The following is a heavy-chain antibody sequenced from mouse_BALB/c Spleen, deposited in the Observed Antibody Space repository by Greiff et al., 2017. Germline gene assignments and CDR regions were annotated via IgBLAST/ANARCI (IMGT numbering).Heavy chain of an antibody. Sequence: VQLQQSGPGLVAPSQSLSITCTVSGFSLTGYGVNWVRQPPGKGLEWLGMIWGDGSTDYNSALKSRLSISKDNSKSQVFLKMNSLQTDDTARYYCAIIYDGYPAWFAYWGQGTLVTVSA. V-gene: IGHV2-6-7*01. CDR2: IWGDGST. CDR1: GFSLTGYG. CDR3: AIIYDGYPAWFAY. D-gene: IGHD2-3*01. J-gene: IGHJ3*01.